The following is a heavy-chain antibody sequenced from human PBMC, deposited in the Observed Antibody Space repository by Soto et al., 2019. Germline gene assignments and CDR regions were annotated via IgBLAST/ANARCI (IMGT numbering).Heavy chain of an antibody. D-gene: IGHD6-19*01. CDR1: GFTFSSYW. CDR3: ASPHSSGLIPDY. Sequence: VGSLRLSCAASGFTFSSYWMHWVRQAPGKGLVWVSRINSDGSSTSYADSVKGRFTISRDNAKNTLYLQMNSLRAEDTAVYYCASPHSSGLIPDYWGQGTLVTVSS. V-gene: IGHV3-74*01. J-gene: IGHJ4*02. CDR2: INSDGSST.